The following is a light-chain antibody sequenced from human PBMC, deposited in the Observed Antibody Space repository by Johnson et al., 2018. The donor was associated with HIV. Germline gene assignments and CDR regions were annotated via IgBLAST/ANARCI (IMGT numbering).Light chain of an antibody. J-gene: IGLJ1*01. V-gene: IGLV1-51*02. CDR2: ENN. Sequence: QSVLTQPPSVSAAPGQKVTISCSGSSSNIGNNYVSWYQQLPGTAPKLLIYENNKRPSGIPDRFSGSKSGTSATLGITGLQTGDEADYYCGTWDNSINTGGVLGTGTRVTVL. CDR1: SSNIGNNY. CDR3: GTWDNSINTGGV.